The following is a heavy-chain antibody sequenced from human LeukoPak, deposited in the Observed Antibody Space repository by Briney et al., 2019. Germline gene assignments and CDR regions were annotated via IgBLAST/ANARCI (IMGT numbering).Heavy chain of an antibody. J-gene: IGHJ3*02. Sequence: GGSLRLSCAASGFTFSSYNVNWVRQAPGKGLEWVSYISRSGTTVYYADSVKGRFTISRDNDKNSLYLQMNSLRDEDTAVYYCARDDVYGFDIWGQGTMVTVSS. CDR3: ARDDVYGFDI. CDR1: GFTFSSYN. CDR2: ISRSGTTV. V-gene: IGHV3-48*02.